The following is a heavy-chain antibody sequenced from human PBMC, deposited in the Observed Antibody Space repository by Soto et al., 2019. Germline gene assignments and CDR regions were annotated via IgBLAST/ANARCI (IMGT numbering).Heavy chain of an antibody. D-gene: IGHD2-21*02. V-gene: IGHV1-69*02. J-gene: IGHJ4*02. CDR3: ARVSILAYCGGDCYVGGAFDY. CDR1: GGSFSSYI. Sequence: SVKVSCKASGGSFSSYIVSWVRQAPGQGLEWKGRIIPVLGVEYYAQKFQGRVTITADKSTSTAYMELSSLRSEDTAVYYCARVSILAYCGGDCYVGGAFDYWGQGTLVTVSS. CDR2: IIPVLGVE.